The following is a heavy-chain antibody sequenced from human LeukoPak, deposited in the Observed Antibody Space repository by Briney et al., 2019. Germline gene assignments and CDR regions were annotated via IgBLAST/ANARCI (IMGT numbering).Heavy chain of an antibody. CDR1: GGSFSGYY. CDR2: INHSGST. CDR3: ARDYVWGSYRFSDY. V-gene: IGHV4-34*01. D-gene: IGHD3-16*02. J-gene: IGHJ4*02. Sequence: SETLSLTCAVYGGSFSGYYWSWIRQPPGKGLEWIGEINHSGSTNYNPSFKSRVTISVDTSKNQFSLKLSSVTAADTAVYYCARDYVWGSYRFSDYWGQGTLVTVSS.